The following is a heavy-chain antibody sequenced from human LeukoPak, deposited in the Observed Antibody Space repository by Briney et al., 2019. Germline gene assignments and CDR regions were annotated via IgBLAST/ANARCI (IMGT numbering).Heavy chain of an antibody. CDR1: GYTFTSYD. D-gene: IGHD3-9*01. CDR2: MNPNSGNT. CDR3: ARRLRQLRYFDWHRRRISYYMDV. V-gene: IGHV1-8*02. J-gene: IGHJ6*03. Sequence: EASVKVSCKASGYTFTSYDINWVRQATGQGLGWTGWMNPNSGNTGYAQKLQGRVTMTTDTSTSTAYMELRSLRSDDTAVYYCARRLRQLRYFDWHRRRISYYMDVWGKGTTVTISS.